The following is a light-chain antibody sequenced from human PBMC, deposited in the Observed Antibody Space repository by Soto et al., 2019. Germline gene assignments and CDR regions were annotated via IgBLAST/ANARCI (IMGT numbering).Light chain of an antibody. CDR3: QQYGSSPPFT. CDR2: GAS. V-gene: IGKV3-20*01. Sequence: EIVLTQSPGTLSLSPGERATLSCRASQSVSSSYLAWYQQKPGQAPRLLIYGASSRATGITDRFSGSGSGTDFTLTISRLEPEDFAVYYSQQYGSSPPFTFGPGTKVDIK. J-gene: IGKJ3*01. CDR1: QSVSSSY.